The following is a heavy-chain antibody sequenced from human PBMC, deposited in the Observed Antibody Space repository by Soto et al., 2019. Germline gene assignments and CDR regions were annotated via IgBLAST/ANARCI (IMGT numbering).Heavy chain of an antibody. Sequence: PSETLSLTCTVSGGSISSYYWSWIRQPPGKGLEWIGYIYYSGSTNYNPSLKSRVTISVDTSKNQFSLKLSSVTAADTAVYYCARSGLVGYCSSTCCYARDYYYYYGMDAGGQGTTVTV. J-gene: IGHJ6*02. CDR3: ARSGLVGYCSSTCCYARDYYYYYGMDA. D-gene: IGHD2-2*01. CDR2: IYYSGST. CDR1: GGSISSYY. V-gene: IGHV4-59*01.